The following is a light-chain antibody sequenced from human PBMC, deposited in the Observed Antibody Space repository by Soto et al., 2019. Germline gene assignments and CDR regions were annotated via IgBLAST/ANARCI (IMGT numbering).Light chain of an antibody. CDR2: EVT. CDR1: SSDAGNYNL. Sequence: QSALTQPASVSGSPGQSITISCTGTSSDAGNYNLVSWYQHHPDKAPKLMIYEVTRRPSGVSNRFSGSKSGNTASLTISGLQAEDEADYYCCSYADNNILFGGGTKVTVL. J-gene: IGLJ3*02. CDR3: CSYADNNIL. V-gene: IGLV2-23*02.